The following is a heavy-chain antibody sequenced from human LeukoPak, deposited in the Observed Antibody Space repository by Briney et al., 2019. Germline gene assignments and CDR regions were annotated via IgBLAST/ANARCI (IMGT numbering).Heavy chain of an antibody. J-gene: IGHJ4*02. Sequence: SQTLSLTCAISGDSVSSNDAAWNWIRQSPSRGLEWLGRTYYRSKWSYDYAVSMKSRITINPDTSKNQFSLQLNSVTPEDTAVYYCARENTMVRGVINPLDYWGQGTLVAVSS. CDR3: ARENTMVRGVINPLDY. V-gene: IGHV6-1*01. D-gene: IGHD3-10*01. CDR2: TYYRSKWSY. CDR1: GDSVSSNDAA.